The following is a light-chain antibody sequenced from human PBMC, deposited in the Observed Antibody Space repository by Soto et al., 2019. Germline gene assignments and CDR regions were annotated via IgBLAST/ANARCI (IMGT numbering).Light chain of an antibody. V-gene: IGLV1-47*01. CDR1: SSNIGSNY. CDR2: VNN. Sequence: QSALTQPPSASGTPGQRVTISCSGSSSNIGSNYVYWYQQLPGTAPKLLISVNNQRPSGVPDRFSGSKSGTSASLAISGLQAEDEADYYCSSYTDSSNYVFGTGTKLTVL. J-gene: IGLJ1*01. CDR3: SSYTDSSNYV.